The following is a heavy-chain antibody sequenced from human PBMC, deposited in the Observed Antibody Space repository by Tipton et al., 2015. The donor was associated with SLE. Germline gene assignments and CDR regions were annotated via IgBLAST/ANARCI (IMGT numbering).Heavy chain of an antibody. CDR3: ARDLGSGGAFDT. CDR2: ISYSGST. CDR1: GGSIRSYY. V-gene: IGHV4-59*01. D-gene: IGHD1-26*01. Sequence: LRLSCTVSGGSIRSYYWSWIRQPPGKGLEWIGYISYSGSTNYNPSLKSRVTISIDTSKNQFSLKLTSVTAADTAVYYCARDLGSGGAFDTWGQGTMVTVSS. J-gene: IGHJ3*02.